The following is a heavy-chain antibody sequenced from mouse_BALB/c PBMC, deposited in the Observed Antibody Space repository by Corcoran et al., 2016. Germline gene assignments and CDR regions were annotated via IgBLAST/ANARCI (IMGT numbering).Heavy chain of an antibody. CDR2: IDPENGNT. CDR1: GFNIKDYY. D-gene: IGHD1-1*01. V-gene: IGHV14-1*02. J-gene: IGHJ3*01. Sequence: EVQLQQSGAELVRPGALVKLSCKASGFNIKDYYMHWVKQRPEQGLEWIGWIDPENGNTIYDPKFQGKASITADISSNTAYLQLSSLTSEDTAVYYCHITTVVEAYWGQGTLVTVSA. CDR3: HITTVVEAY.